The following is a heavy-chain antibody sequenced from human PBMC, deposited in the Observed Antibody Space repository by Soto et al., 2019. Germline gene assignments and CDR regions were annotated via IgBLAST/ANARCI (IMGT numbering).Heavy chain of an antibody. V-gene: IGHV3-23*01. J-gene: IGHJ4*02. CDR1: GFAFSSYA. CDR2: ISGSGGST. Sequence: PGGSLRLSCAASGFAFSSYAMSWVRQAPGKGLEWVSAISGSGGSTYYADSVKGRFTISRDNSKNTLYLQMNSLRAEDTAVYYCAKYLRPHSSGYYFFDYWGQGTLVTVSS. CDR3: AKYLRPHSSGYYFFDY. D-gene: IGHD3-22*01.